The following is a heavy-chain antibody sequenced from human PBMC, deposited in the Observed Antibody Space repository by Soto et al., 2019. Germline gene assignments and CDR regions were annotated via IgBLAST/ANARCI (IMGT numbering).Heavy chain of an antibody. CDR2: INAGNGNT. V-gene: IGHV1-3*01. D-gene: IGHD6-13*01. Sequence: VSVKVSCKACGYTFTSYAMHWVRQAPGQRLEWMGWINAGNGNTKYSQKFQGRVTITRDTSASTAYMELSSLRSEDTAVYYCARGVGGSSWYASGYWGQGTLVTVSS. J-gene: IGHJ4*02. CDR1: GYTFTSYA. CDR3: ARGVGGSSWYASGY.